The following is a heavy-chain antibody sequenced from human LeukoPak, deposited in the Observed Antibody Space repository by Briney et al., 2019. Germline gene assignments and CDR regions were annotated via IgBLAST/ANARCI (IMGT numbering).Heavy chain of an antibody. Sequence: GGSLRLSCAASEFTFSFYAMHWVRQAPGKGLEWVAIISYDGSNKYYADSVKGRFTISRDNSKNTLYLQMNSLRAEDTAVYYCVRKLIAARTYCFDYWGQGTLVTVSS. V-gene: IGHV3-30*04. J-gene: IGHJ4*02. CDR3: VRKLIAARTYCFDY. D-gene: IGHD6-13*01. CDR2: ISYDGSNK. CDR1: EFTFSFYA.